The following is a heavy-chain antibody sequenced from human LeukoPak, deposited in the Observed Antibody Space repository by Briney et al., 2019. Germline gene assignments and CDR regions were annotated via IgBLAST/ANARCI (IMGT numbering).Heavy chain of an antibody. CDR2: IYYSGST. D-gene: IGHD2-21*02. V-gene: IGHV4-59*01. CDR3: ARSLVTPYFDY. J-gene: IGHJ4*02. CDR1: GXSISSYY. Sequence: SETLSLTCTVSGXSISSYYWSWIRQPPGKGLEWIGYIYYSGSTNYNPSLKSRVTISVDTSKNQFSLKLSSVTAADTAVYYCARSLVTPYFDYWGQGTLVTVSS.